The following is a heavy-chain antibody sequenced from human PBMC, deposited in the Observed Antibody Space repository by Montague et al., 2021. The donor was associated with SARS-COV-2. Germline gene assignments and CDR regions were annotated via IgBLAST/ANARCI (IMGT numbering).Heavy chain of an antibody. V-gene: IGHV4-59*11. CDR1: GTSINTHY. CDR2: IHSSGST. CDR3: AREWGRTIDY. Sequence: SETLSLTCSVSGTSINTHYWAWIRQPPGKGLELIAYIHSSGSTNYKPSLQSRVNISMAITKNQVSLSLTSVTGAETAVYHCAREWGRTIDYWGQGTLATVSS. J-gene: IGHJ4*02. D-gene: IGHD2-2*01.